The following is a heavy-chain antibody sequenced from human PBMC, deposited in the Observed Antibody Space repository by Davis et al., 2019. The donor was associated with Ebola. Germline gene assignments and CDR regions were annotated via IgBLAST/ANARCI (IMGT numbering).Heavy chain of an antibody. CDR2: INPNSGGT. CDR3: TRETYYYDSSGYYYVNYFDY. CDR1: GYTFTGYY. D-gene: IGHD3-22*01. V-gene: IGHV1-2*04. J-gene: IGHJ4*02. Sequence: ASVKVSCKASGYTFTGYYMHWVRQAPGQGLEWMGWINPNSGGTNYAQKFQGWVTMTRDTSISTAYMELSRLRSDDTAVYYCTRETYYYDSSGYYYVNYFDYWGQGTLVTVSS.